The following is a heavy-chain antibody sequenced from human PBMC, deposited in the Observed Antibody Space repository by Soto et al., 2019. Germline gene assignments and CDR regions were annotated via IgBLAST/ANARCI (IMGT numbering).Heavy chain of an antibody. CDR2: IYYSGST. CDR1: GGSISSYD. CDR3: ARGVGSEFYYYYYMDV. D-gene: IGHD1-26*01. J-gene: IGHJ6*03. V-gene: IGHV4-59*01. Sequence: SETLSLTCTVSGGSISSYDWSWIRQPPGKGLEWIGYIYYSGSTNYNPSLKSRVTISVDTSKNQFSLKLSSVTAADTAVYYCARGVGSEFYYYYYMDVWGKGTTVTVSS.